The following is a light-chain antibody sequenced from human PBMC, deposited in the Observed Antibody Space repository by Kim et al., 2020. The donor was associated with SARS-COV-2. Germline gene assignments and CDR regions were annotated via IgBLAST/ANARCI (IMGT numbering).Light chain of an antibody. Sequence: PGERVTLSCRASQSASSSYLTWYQQKPGQAPRFLIYGASSRATGIPARFSGSGSGTDFTLTISSLQPEDFAVYYCQQDYNLLTFGGGTKVDIK. J-gene: IGKJ4*01. V-gene: IGKV3D-7*01. CDR1: QSASSSY. CDR2: GAS. CDR3: QQDYNLLT.